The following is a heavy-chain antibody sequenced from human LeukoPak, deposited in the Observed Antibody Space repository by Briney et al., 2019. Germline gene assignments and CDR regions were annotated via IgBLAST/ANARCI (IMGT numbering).Heavy chain of an antibody. J-gene: IGHJ6*02. D-gene: IGHD4-11*01. CDR1: GFSLSNYW. CDR3: AKAYSDYGVDYYYYGMDV. CDR2: ISPDGSQT. V-gene: IGHV3-74*01. Sequence: PGGSLRLSCAASGFSLSNYWMHWVRQAPGKGLMWVSQISPDGSQTFYADSVKGRFTISRDNSKNTLYLQMNSLRAEDTAVYYCAKAYSDYGVDYYYYGMDVWGQGTTVTVSS.